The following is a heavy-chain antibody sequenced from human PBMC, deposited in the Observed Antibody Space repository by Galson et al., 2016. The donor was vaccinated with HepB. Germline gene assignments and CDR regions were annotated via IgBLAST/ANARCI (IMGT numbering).Heavy chain of an antibody. CDR3: TRLSPPLGSSSKVHSFYFHMDV. CDR2: INYSGTT. V-gene: IGHV4-39*01. J-gene: IGHJ6*02. CDR1: GASISGSSS. D-gene: IGHD6-6*01. Sequence: SETLSLTCTVSGASISGSSSWGWIRQSPGKGPDWIGSINYSGTTYYNPSLKSRLTIHLDKSTNQVSLKVTSVTAADTAIYYCTRLSPPLGSSSKVHSFYFHMDVWGQGTMVTVSS.